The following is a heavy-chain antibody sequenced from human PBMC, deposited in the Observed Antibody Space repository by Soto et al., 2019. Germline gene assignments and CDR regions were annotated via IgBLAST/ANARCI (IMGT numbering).Heavy chain of an antibody. Sequence: EVQLVESGGGLVQPGGSLRLSCAASGFTFSSYWMHWVRQAPGKGLEWVSRMNMDGNRISYVDSVKGRCTISRDNATNTFYMEMNSARVEDTAVYYCVRGDGDLYEGHGYLGRHWGQGSLVTVSS. CDR2: MNMDGNRI. D-gene: IGHD5-18*01. CDR1: GFTFSSYW. J-gene: IGHJ4*02. V-gene: IGHV3-74*01. CDR3: VRGDGDLYEGHGYLGRH.